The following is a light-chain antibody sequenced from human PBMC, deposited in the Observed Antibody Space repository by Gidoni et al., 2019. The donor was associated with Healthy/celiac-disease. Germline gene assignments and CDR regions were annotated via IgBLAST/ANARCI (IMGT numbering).Light chain of an antibody. CDR3: QQRSNWPGLT. Sequence: EIVLTQSPATLSLSPGERATLSCSASQSVSSYLAWYQQKPGQAPRLLIYDASNRATGIPARFSGSGSGTDFTLTISSLEPEDFAVYYCQQRSNWPGLTFGGXTKVEIK. V-gene: IGKV3-11*01. J-gene: IGKJ4*01. CDR2: DAS. CDR1: QSVSSY.